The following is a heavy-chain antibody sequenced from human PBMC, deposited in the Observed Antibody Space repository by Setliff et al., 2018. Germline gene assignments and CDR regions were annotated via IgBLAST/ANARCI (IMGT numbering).Heavy chain of an antibody. J-gene: IGHJ5*01. CDR3: ASRTTGPGGWFDY. D-gene: IGHD1-1*01. CDR1: GGSVSSTSYY. CDR2: IYYTGTT. V-gene: IGHV4-39*01. Sequence: SETLFLTCTVSGGSVSSTSYYWGWIRQPPGKGLEWIGTIYYTGTTYYSPSLKSRVTISVDTSKNQFSLRLTSVTAADTAIYYCASRTTGPGGWFDYWGQGALVTVSS.